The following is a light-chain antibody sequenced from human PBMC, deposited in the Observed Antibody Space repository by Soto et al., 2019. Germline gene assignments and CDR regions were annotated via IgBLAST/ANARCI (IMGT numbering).Light chain of an antibody. Sequence: SVLTQPASVSGSPGQSITISCTGTSSDVGTYNLVSWYQQHPGKAPKLMVYEGSKRPSGVSNRFSGSKSGNTASLTISGLQAEDEADYYCCSYAGTGTFYVFGTGTKVTVL. J-gene: IGLJ1*01. CDR3: CSYAGTGTFYV. CDR2: EGS. V-gene: IGLV2-23*01. CDR1: SSDVGTYNL.